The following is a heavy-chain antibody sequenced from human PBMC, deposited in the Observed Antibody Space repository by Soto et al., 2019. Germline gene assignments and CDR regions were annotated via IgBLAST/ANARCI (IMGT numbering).Heavy chain of an antibody. D-gene: IGHD3-16*01. CDR3: ARDLSKGSADYHFDY. CDR2: ISYDGNDK. J-gene: IGHJ4*02. V-gene: IGHV3-30*03. CDR1: GFTFSSYG. Sequence: QVQLVESGGGVVQPGRSLRLSCAASGFTFSSYGMHWVRQAPGKGLEWVAVISYDGNDKHYADSVKGRFTISRDNSKNTLYLQMNSLRAEDTAVYYCARDLSKGSADYHFDYWGRGTLVTVSS.